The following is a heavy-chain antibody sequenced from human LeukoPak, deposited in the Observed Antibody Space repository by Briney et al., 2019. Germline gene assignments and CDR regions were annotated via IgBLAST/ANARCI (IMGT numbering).Heavy chain of an antibody. D-gene: IGHD6-13*01. V-gene: IGHV1-18*01. CDR3: ARDREIAGSSSWWGY. Sequence: GASVKVSCKASGYTFTSYGISWVRQAPGQGLEWMGWISAYNGNTNYAQKLQGRVTMTTDTSTSTAYMELRSLRSDDTAVYYCARDREIAGSSSWWGYWGQGTLVTVSS. CDR2: ISAYNGNT. CDR1: GYTFTSYG. J-gene: IGHJ4*02.